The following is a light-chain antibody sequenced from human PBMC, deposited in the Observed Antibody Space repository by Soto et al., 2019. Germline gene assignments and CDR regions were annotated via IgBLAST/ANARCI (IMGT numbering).Light chain of an antibody. CDR2: LGS. CDR3: TQPLQSCK. J-gene: IGKJ1*01. CDR1: QSLLHSNGYNY. Sequence: DIEQTKSPLSLPVTPGEPASISCRSSQSLLHSNGYNYLDWYLQKPGQSPQLLIYLGSNRASGVPDRFSGSGSGTDFTLKISRVEAEDVGVYYCTQPLQSCKFVQGSKV. V-gene: IGKV2-28*01.